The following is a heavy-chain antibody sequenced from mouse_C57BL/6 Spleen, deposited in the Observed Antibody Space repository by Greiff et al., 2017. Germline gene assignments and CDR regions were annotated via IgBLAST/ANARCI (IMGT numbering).Heavy chain of an antibody. V-gene: IGHV5-12*01. CDR1: GFTFSDYY. Sequence: EVQLVESGGGLVQPGGSLKLSCAASGFTFSDYYMYWVRQTPEKRLEWVAYISNGGGSTYYPDTVKGRFTISRDNAKNTLYLQMSRLKSEDTAMYYCARARVGYAMDYWGQGTSVTVSS. J-gene: IGHJ4*01. CDR3: ARARVGYAMDY. CDR2: ISNGGGST.